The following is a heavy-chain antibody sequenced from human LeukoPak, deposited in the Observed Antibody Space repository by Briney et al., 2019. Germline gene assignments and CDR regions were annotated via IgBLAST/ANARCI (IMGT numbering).Heavy chain of an antibody. D-gene: IGHD1-26*01. Sequence: PGGSLRLSCTTSGFTFGDYALSWVRQAPGKGLEWVGFIRSKAYGGTTEYAASVKGRFTISRDDSKSIAYLQMNSLRAEDTAVYYCAKVSFYYYYMNVWGKGTTVTVSS. V-gene: IGHV3-49*04. CDR3: AKVSFYYYYMNV. J-gene: IGHJ6*03. CDR1: GFTFGDYA. CDR2: IRSKAYGGTT.